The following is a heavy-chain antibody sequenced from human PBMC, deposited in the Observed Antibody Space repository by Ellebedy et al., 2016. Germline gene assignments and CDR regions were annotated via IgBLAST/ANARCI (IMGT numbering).Heavy chain of an antibody. CDR2: IYYSGST. CDR1: GGSISSYY. D-gene: IGHD2-15*01. V-gene: IGHV4-59*12. CDR3: ARGKVVVAATILYYFDY. J-gene: IGHJ4*02. Sequence: GSLRLSCTVSGGSISSYYWSWIRQPPGKGLEWIGYIYYSGSTNYNPSLKSRVTISVDTSKNQFSLKLSSVTAADTAVYYCARGKVVVAATILYYFDYWGQGTLVTVSS.